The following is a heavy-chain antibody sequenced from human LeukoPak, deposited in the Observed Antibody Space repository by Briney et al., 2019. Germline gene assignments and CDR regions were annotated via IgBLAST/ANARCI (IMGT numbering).Heavy chain of an antibody. CDR1: GFTFSIYA. Sequence: PGGSLRLSCSASGFTFSIYAMHWVRQAPGKGLEYVSAIGTNGNNTYYADSVKGRFTISRDNSKNTLYLQMSSLRSEDTAVYYCLKSVVRGLIIDAFDVWGQGTMVTVSS. J-gene: IGHJ3*01. CDR3: LKSVVRGLIIDAFDV. V-gene: IGHV3-64D*06. D-gene: IGHD3-10*01. CDR2: IGTNGNNT.